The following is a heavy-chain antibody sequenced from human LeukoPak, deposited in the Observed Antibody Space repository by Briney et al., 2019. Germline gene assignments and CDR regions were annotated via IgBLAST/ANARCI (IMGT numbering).Heavy chain of an antibody. CDR3: ARDRGSRYCSGGSCYSDY. CDR2: ISAYNGNT. CDR1: GYTFTSYG. D-gene: IGHD2-15*01. Sequence: GASVKVSCKASGYTFTSYGISWVRQAPGQGLEWMGWISAYNGNTNYAQKLQGRVTMTTDTSTSTAYMELRSLRSDDTAVYYCARDRGSRYCSGGSCYSDYWGQGTLVTVSS. J-gene: IGHJ4*02. V-gene: IGHV1-18*01.